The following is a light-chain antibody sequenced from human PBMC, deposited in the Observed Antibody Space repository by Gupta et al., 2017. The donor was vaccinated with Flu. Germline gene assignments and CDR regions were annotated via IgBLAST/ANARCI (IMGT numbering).Light chain of an antibody. CDR1: KSASSY. J-gene: IGKJ4*01. V-gene: IGKV3-11*01. CDR2: DAS. Sequence: EIVLTQSPATLSLSPGERATLSCRASKSASSYLAWYQQKPGQAPRLLIYDASNRATGIPARFSGSWSGTDFTLTISSLEPEDFAVYYCQQRSNWLALTFGGGTKVEIK. CDR3: QQRSNWLALT.